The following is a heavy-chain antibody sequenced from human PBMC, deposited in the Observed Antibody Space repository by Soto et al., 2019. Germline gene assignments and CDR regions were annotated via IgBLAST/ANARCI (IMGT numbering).Heavy chain of an antibody. J-gene: IGHJ4*02. Sequence: SETLSLTCAVYGGSFSGYYWSWIRQPPGKGLEWIGEINHSGSTNYNPSLKSRVTISVDTSKNQFSLKLSSVTAADTAVYYCARGKGYYSNRTFDYWGQGTLVTVSS. V-gene: IGHV4-34*01. D-gene: IGHD4-4*01. CDR2: INHSGST. CDR1: GGSFSGYY. CDR3: ARGKGYYSNRTFDY.